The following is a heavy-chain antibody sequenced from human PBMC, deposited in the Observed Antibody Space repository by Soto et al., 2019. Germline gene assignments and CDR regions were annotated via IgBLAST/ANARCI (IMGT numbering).Heavy chain of an antibody. CDR2: IWNDGSKQ. Sequence: VGSLRLSCVASGFTFSRSGMHWVRQAPGKGLEWVAVIWNDGSKQVYDDSVKGRFTISRDNSKNTLYLEMDSLRDEDTSVYYCARDDDYEANAIDLWGQGTLVTVSS. V-gene: IGHV3-33*01. CDR3: ARDDDYEANAIDL. J-gene: IGHJ5*02. D-gene: IGHD4-17*01. CDR1: GFTFSRSG.